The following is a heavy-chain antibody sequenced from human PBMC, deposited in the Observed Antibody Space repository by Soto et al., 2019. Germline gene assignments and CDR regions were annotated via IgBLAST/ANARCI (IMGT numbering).Heavy chain of an antibody. CDR1: GFTFSSYV. Sequence: QVQLVESGGGVVRPGRSLRLSCAASGFTFSSYVIYWVRQAPGKGLECVALISHDGSKKHYADSVKGRFTISRDYSNDTFYLQINSLRDEDTAVFRCVASGLSFEYWGQGTLVTVAS. CDR2: ISHDGSKK. D-gene: IGHD3-16*02. CDR3: VASGLSFEY. V-gene: IGHV3-30-3*01. J-gene: IGHJ4*02.